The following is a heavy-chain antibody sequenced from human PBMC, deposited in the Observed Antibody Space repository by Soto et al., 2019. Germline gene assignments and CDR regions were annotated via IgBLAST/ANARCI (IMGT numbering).Heavy chain of an antibody. J-gene: IGHJ4*02. CDR3: ARLMGTSFDL. CDR2: ISGGGGST. D-gene: IGHD2-8*01. V-gene: IGHV3-23*01. Sequence: EVPLLESGGDLVQPGGSLRLSCAASGFTFSNYAMTWVRQAPGKGLEWVSGISGGGGSTYYAESVKGRFTISRDNSEKTLYLQMNSLKTEDTAVYFCARLMGTSFDLWGQGTLVTVSS. CDR1: GFTFSNYA.